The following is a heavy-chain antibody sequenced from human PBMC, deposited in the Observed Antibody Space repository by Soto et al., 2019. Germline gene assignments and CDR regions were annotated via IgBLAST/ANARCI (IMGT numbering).Heavy chain of an antibody. D-gene: IGHD3-22*01. CDR1: GYTFTSYA. CDR3: AQRAMIPSGGMDV. J-gene: IGHJ6*02. CDR2: INAGNGNT. Sequence: ASVKVSCKASGYTFTSYAMHWVRQAPGQRLEWMGWINAGNGNTKYPQKFQGRVTITRDTSASTAYMELSSLRSEDTAVYYCAQRAMIPSGGMDVWGQGTTVTVSS. V-gene: IGHV1-3*01.